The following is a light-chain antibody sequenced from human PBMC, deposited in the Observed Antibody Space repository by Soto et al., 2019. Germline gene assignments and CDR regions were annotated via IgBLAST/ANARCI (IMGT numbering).Light chain of an antibody. CDR2: EVS. Sequence: QSALTQPPSASGSPGQSVTISCTGTSSDVGGYNYVSWYQQHPGKAPKLLLYEVSNRPSGISNRFSGSKSGNTASLTISGLQAEDEADYYCSSYTSSSSWVFGGGTKVTVL. CDR3: SSYTSSSSWV. CDR1: SSDVGGYNY. V-gene: IGLV2-14*03. J-gene: IGLJ3*02.